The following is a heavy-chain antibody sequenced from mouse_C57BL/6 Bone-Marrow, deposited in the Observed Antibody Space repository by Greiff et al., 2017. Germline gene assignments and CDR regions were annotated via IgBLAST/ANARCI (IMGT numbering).Heavy chain of an antibody. D-gene: IGHD1-1*01. Sequence: QVQLQQSGAELVRPGASVTLSCKASGYTITDYEMHWVKQTPVHGLEWIGAIDPEPGGTAYNQKFKGKAILTADKSSSTAYMELRSLPSEDSAVYYCTEWAHYYGSSYRWCFDVWGTGTTVTVSS. V-gene: IGHV1-15*01. CDR1: GYTITDYE. CDR2: IDPEPGGT. J-gene: IGHJ1*03. CDR3: TEWAHYYGSSYRWCFDV.